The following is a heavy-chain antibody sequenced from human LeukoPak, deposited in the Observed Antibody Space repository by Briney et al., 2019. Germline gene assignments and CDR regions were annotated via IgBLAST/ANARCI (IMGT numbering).Heavy chain of an antibody. CDR3: ARGTPPTEGFLEWLGYYYMDV. CDR2: IYNSGKT. V-gene: IGHV4-4*07. CDR1: GGSISNYY. Sequence: PSETLSLTSTVSGGSISNYYWNWIRQPPGKGLEWIGHIYNSGKTNYNPSLRGRAIISVDESRDLFSLKLTSVTAADTAVYYCARGTPPTEGFLEWLGYYYMDVWGKGTTVTVSS. J-gene: IGHJ6*03. D-gene: IGHD3-3*01.